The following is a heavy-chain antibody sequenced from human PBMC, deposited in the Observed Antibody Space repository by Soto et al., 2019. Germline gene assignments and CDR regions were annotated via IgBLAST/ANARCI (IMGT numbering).Heavy chain of an antibody. D-gene: IGHD2-2*01. CDR3: ALSRPASYYYYGMDV. CDR2: VIPIFGTA. Sequence: GASVKVSCKASGGTFSSYAISWVRQAPGQGLERMGGVIPIFGTANYAQKFQGRVTITADESTSTAYMELSSLRSEDTAVYYCALSRPASYYYYGMDVWGQGTTVTVSS. J-gene: IGHJ6*02. V-gene: IGHV1-69*13. CDR1: GGTFSSYA.